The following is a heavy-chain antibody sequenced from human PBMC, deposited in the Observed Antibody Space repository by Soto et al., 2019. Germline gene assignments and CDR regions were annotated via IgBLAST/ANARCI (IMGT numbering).Heavy chain of an antibody. D-gene: IGHD3-3*02. CDR2: AHHSGRT. CDR3: ARVLGNDAFDI. CDR1: GGSMSSSNW. V-gene: IGHV4-4*02. J-gene: IGHJ3*02. Sequence: SETLSLTCTVSGGSMSSSNWWNWVRQPPGKGLEWIGEAHHSGRTNYNPSLKSRVTISVDKSKNHFSLKLSSVTAADTAVYYCARVLGNDAFDIWGQGTVVTVSS.